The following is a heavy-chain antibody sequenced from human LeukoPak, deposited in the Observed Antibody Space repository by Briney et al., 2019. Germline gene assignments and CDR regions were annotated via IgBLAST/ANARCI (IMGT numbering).Heavy chain of an antibody. V-gene: IGHV3-23*01. CDR3: AKVHQATNYDP. D-gene: IGHD1-7*01. CDR1: VFTFSSYA. Sequence: GGSLRLSCAASVFTFSSYAMSWLRQAPGKGLEWVSAISGSGGSTYYADSGKGRFTISRDISKNTLDLKRISLRAADAAVFYWAKVHQATNYDPWGQGTLVTVSS. CDR2: ISGSGGST. J-gene: IGHJ5*02.